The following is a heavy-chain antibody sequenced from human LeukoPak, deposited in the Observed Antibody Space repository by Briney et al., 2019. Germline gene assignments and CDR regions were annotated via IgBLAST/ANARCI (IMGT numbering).Heavy chain of an antibody. Sequence: GESLKISCKGSGYSFASYWIGWVRQMPGKGLEWMGMIYPGDSDTRYSPSFQGQVTISADKSINTAYLQWSSLKASDTAMYYCARLPSPYCGGDCYSDWYFDLWGRGTLVTVSS. D-gene: IGHD2-21*02. CDR2: IYPGDSDT. CDR1: GYSFASYW. CDR3: ARLPSPYCGGDCYSDWYFDL. V-gene: IGHV5-51*01. J-gene: IGHJ2*01.